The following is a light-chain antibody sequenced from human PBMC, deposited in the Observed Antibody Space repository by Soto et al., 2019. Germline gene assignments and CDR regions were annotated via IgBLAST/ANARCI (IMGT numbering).Light chain of an antibody. J-gene: IGKJ4*01. CDR1: QSIGAS. CDR2: KAS. CDR3: QQYNSSPRT. Sequence: DIQMTQSPSTLYASVGDRVTITCRASQSIGASLAWFQQKPGKAPNLLIYKASSLESGVPSRFSGSGSGTEFTLTISTVRPDDFAAYYCQQYNSSPRTFGGGTKVEIK. V-gene: IGKV1-5*03.